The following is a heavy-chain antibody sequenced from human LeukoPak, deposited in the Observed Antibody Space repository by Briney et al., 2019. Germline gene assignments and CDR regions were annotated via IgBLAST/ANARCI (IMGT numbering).Heavy chain of an antibody. CDR2: IYYSGST. J-gene: IGHJ4*02. V-gene: IGHV4-59*01. CDR3: ARAQADVDFNY. Sequence: SETLSLTCTVSGGSISSYYWSWIRQPPGKGQEWIGYIYYSGSTNYNPSLKSRVTISVDTSKNQFSLKLSSVTAADTAVYYCARAQADVDFNYWGQGTLVTVSS. CDR1: GGSISSYY. D-gene: IGHD5-12*01.